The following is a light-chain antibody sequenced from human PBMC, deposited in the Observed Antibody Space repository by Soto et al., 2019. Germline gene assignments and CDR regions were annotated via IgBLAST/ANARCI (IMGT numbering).Light chain of an antibody. V-gene: IGKV2-28*01. CDR1: QRLLHSNGNIF. CDR3: MQALQTPYT. Sequence: EIVMTQSPPSLTVTPGEPASISCSSSQRLLHSNGNIFLDWYLQKPGQSPQLLIYVGFNRASGVPDRVSGSAAGTDFTLKISRVEAEDVGVYYCMQALQTPYTFGQGTKLEIK. CDR2: VGF. J-gene: IGKJ2*01.